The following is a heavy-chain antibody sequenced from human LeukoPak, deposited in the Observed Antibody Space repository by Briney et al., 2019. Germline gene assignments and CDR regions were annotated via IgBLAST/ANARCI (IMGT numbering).Heavy chain of an antibody. J-gene: IGHJ6*02. CDR3: ATPQFYYYYRGLDV. V-gene: IGHV1-69*06. CDR1: GGTFSSYA. D-gene: IGHD5-24*01. CDR2: IIPIFGTA. Sequence: GASVKVSCKASGGTFSSYAISWVRQAPGQGLEWMGGIIPIFGTANYAQKFQGRVTMTEDTSTDTAYMEMRRLRSEDTAVYFCATPQFYYYYRGLDVWGQGTTVTVSS.